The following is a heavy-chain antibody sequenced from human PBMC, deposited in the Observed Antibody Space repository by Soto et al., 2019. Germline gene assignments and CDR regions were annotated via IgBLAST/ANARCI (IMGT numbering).Heavy chain of an antibody. V-gene: IGHV4-39*01. Sequence: PSETLSLTYTVSGGSISSSSYYWGWIRQPPGKGLEWIGSIYYSGSTYYNPSLKSRVTISVDTSKNQFSLKLSSVTAADTAVYYCAVYYDILTGYYQGDAFDIWGQGTMVTVSS. J-gene: IGHJ3*02. CDR2: IYYSGST. CDR1: GGSISSSSYY. CDR3: AVYYDILTGYYQGDAFDI. D-gene: IGHD3-9*01.